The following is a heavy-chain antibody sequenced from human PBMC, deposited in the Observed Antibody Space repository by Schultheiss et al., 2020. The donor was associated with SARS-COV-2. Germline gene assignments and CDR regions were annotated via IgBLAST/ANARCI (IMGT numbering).Heavy chain of an antibody. CDR1: GFTFSSYA. V-gene: IGHV3-23*01. J-gene: IGHJ5*02. CDR3: ARGRPKIEMDGFGWFDP. Sequence: GGSLRLSCAASGFTFSSYAMSWVRQAPGKGLEWVSAISGSGGSTYYADSVKGRFTISRDNAKNTLYLQMNSLRAEDTAVYYCARGRPKIEMDGFGWFDPWGQGTLVTVSS. CDR2: ISGSGGST. D-gene: IGHD5-24*01.